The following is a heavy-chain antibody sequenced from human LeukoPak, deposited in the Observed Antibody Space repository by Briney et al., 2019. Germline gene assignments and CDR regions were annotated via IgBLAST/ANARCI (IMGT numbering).Heavy chain of an antibody. V-gene: IGHV3-30*18. D-gene: IGHD1-26*01. J-gene: IGHJ4*02. CDR1: GFTFSSYG. Sequence: PGGSLRLSCAAAGFTFSSYGMHWVRQAPGKGLEWVAIISYDGSNKYYADSVKGRFTISRDNSKNTLSPQMNSLRDEDTAVYYCAKTPWAAGGGYFDYWGQGTLVTVSS. CDR2: ISYDGSNK. CDR3: AKTPWAAGGGYFDY.